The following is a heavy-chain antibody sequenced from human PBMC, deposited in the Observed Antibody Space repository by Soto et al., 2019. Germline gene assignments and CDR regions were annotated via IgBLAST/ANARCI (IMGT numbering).Heavy chain of an antibody. CDR3: ARHLAVATDRSIDY. J-gene: IGHJ4*02. V-gene: IGHV4-39*01. Sequence: QLQLQESAPGLVKPSETMSLTCTVSGDSISRSTSYWSWIRQPPGKGLEWLGNIYYSGRTYYHPSLKSRVTISVDTSKNHFSLKLSSVTAADTSVYFCARHLAVATDRSIDYWGQGTLVTVSS. CDR1: GDSISRSTSY. D-gene: IGHD6-19*01. CDR2: IYYSGRT.